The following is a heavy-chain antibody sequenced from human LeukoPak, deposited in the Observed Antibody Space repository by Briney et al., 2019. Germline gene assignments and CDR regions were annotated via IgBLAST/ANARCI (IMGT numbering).Heavy chain of an antibody. J-gene: IGHJ3*02. Sequence: GASVKVSCKASGYTFTGYYMHWVRQAPGQGLEWMGWIKASSGDTQSAQKFQGRVTLTRDTSISTAYMEVSSLTSDDTAVYYCAAEGVKSASDIWGQGTMVTVSS. CDR1: GYTFTGYY. V-gene: IGHV1-2*02. CDR3: AAEGVKSASDI. CDR2: IKASSGDT. D-gene: IGHD3-10*01.